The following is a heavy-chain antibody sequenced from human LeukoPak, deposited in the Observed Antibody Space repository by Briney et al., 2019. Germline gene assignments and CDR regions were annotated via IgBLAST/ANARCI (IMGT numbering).Heavy chain of an antibody. J-gene: IGHJ6*02. CDR2: INQDGSEK. Sequence: GGSLRLSCAASGFTFSIYWMTWVRQAPGKGLEWVANINQDGSEKYYVDSVKGRFTISRDNAKNSLYLQMNSLRAEDTAVYYCAREGGYYYDSSDRGDYYGMDVWGQGTTVTVSS. CDR3: AREGGYYYDSSDRGDYYGMDV. D-gene: IGHD3-22*01. V-gene: IGHV3-7*01. CDR1: GFTFSIYW.